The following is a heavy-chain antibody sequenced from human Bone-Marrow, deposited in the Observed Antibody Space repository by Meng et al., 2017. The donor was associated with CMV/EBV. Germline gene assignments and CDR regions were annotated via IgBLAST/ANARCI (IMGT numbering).Heavy chain of an antibody. CDR2: IYYSGST. CDR1: GGSISSYY. CDR3: AREAAHAVGFDY. Sequence: SETLSLTCTVSGGSISSYYWSWIRQPPGKGLEWIGCIYYSGSTNYNPSLKSRVTISVDTSKNQFSLKLSSVTAADTAVYYCAREAAHAVGFDYWGQGTLVTVSS. D-gene: IGHD6-6*01. V-gene: IGHV4-59*01. J-gene: IGHJ4*02.